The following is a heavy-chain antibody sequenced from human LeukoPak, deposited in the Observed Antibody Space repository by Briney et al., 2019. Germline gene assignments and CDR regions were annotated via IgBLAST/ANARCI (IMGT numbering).Heavy chain of an antibody. CDR2: IWYDGSSK. Sequence: GGSLRLSCAASGFSFSAYGVHWVRQAPGKGLEWVAVIWYDGSSKDYADSVKGRFTLSRDNSKNTLYLHMNSLTVEDTAVYYCARSQSSSLIDYWGQGTLVTVSS. V-gene: IGHV3-33*01. CDR3: ARSQSSSLIDY. D-gene: IGHD6-13*01. J-gene: IGHJ4*02. CDR1: GFSFSAYG.